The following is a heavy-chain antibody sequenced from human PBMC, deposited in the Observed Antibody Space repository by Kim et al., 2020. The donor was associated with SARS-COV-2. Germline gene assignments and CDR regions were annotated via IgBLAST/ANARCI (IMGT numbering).Heavy chain of an antibody. CDR2: YAT. Sequence: YATAYAASVKGRFTISRDDSKNTAYLQMNSLKTEDTAVYYCSRPSYSSSWYRGQGTLVTVSS. V-gene: IGHV3-73*01. D-gene: IGHD6-13*01. J-gene: IGHJ4*02. CDR3: SRPSYSSSWY.